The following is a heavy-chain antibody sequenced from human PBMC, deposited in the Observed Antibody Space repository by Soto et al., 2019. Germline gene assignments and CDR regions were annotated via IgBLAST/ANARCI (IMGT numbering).Heavy chain of an antibody. V-gene: IGHV1-2*02. J-gene: IGHJ4*02. Sequence: QVQLVQSGAEVKESGASVKVSRKASGYTFTGYYIHWVRQAPGQGFEWVGEISPKSGGTRYAQKFQGRVTMTKDTSITTVYMELSNLSPDDTAVYYCGRGRSGELVVFYWGQGTLVTVHS. CDR1: GYTFTGYY. D-gene: IGHD1-7*01. CDR2: ISPKSGGT. CDR3: GRGRSGELVVFY.